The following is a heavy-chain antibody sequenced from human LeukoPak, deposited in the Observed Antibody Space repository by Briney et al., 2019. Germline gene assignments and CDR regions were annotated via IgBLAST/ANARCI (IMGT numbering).Heavy chain of an antibody. D-gene: IGHD4-11*01. J-gene: IGHJ4*02. Sequence: GGSLRLSCAASGFTFSSDWMHWVRQAPGKGLMWVSRINSDGSRTTYADSVRGRFTISRANAKSTLYLRMNSLSAEDTAVYYCARVRDDYTYFDCWGQGTLVTVSS. CDR1: GFTFSSDW. CDR3: ARVRDDYTYFDC. CDR2: INSDGSRT. V-gene: IGHV3-74*01.